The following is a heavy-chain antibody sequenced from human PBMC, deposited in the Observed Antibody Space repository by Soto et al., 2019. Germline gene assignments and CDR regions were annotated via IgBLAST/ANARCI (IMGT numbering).Heavy chain of an antibody. J-gene: IGHJ3*02. CDR3: AREEVLWFGEFSAFDI. V-gene: IGHV1-3*01. CDR2: INAGNGNT. Sequence: GASVKISCKASGYTFTSCAMHWVRQAPGQRLEWMGWINAGNGNTKYSQKFQGRVTITRDTSASTAYMELSSLRSEDTAVYYCAREEVLWFGEFSAFDIWGQGTMVTVSS. CDR1: GYTFTSCA. D-gene: IGHD3-10*01.